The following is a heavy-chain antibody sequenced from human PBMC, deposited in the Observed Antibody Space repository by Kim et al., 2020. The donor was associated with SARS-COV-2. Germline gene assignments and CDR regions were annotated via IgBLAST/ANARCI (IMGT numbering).Heavy chain of an antibody. Sequence: GGSLRLSCAASGFTFSSYWMSWVRQAPGKGLEWVANIKQDGSEKYYVDSVKGRFTISRDNAKNSLYLQMNSLRAEDTAVYYCARDSPARNLWFGSGMDVWGQGTTVTVSS. D-gene: IGHD3-10*01. CDR2: IKQDGSEK. J-gene: IGHJ6*02. V-gene: IGHV3-7*01. CDR3: ARDSPARNLWFGSGMDV. CDR1: GFTFSSYW.